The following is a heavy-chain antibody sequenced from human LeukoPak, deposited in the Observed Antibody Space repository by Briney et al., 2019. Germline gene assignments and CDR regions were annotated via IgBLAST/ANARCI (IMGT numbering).Heavy chain of an antibody. Sequence: SETLSLTCAVYGGSFSGYYWSWIRQPPGKGLEWIGEINHSGSTNYNPSLKSRVTISVDTSKTQFSLKLSSVTAADTAVYYCASRRSPTTYYYDSSGYYYVRTSPFDYWGQGTLVTVSS. CDR1: GGSFSGYY. CDR2: INHSGST. D-gene: IGHD3-22*01. V-gene: IGHV4-34*01. J-gene: IGHJ4*02. CDR3: ASRRSPTTYYYDSSGYYYVRTSPFDY.